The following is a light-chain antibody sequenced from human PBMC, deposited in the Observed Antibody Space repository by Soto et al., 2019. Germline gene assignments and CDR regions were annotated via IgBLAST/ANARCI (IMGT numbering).Light chain of an antibody. CDR1: SSDVGGHNS. J-gene: IGLJ1*01. Sequence: QSALTQPASVSGSPGQSITISCTGTSSDVGGHNSVAWYQHNPGKAPKLMIYDVSNRPSGVSSRFSGSKSGNTASLSISGLQAEDEADYYCSSYTGGNPSYVFGTGTKVTVL. V-gene: IGLV2-14*01. CDR3: SSYTGGNPSYV. CDR2: DVS.